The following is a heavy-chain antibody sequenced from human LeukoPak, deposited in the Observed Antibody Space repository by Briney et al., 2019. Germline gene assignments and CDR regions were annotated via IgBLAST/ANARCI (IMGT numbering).Heavy chain of an antibody. V-gene: IGHV1-69*04. J-gene: IGHJ4*02. Sequence: SVKVSCKASGGTFSSYAISWVRQAPGQGLEWMGRVIPILGIANYAQKFQGRVTITADKSTSTAYMELSSLRSEDTAVYYCARRDSSRSPFDYWGQGTLVTVSS. D-gene: IGHD3-22*01. CDR3: ARRDSSRSPFDY. CDR2: VIPILGIA. CDR1: GGTFSSYA.